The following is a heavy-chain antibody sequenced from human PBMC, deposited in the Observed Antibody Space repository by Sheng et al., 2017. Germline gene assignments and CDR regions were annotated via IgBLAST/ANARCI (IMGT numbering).Heavy chain of an antibody. J-gene: IGHJ3*02. CDR1: GGSISSSSYY. Sequence: QLQLQESGPGLVKPSETLSLTCTVSGGSISSSSYYWGWIRQPPGKGLEWIGSIYYSGSTYYNPSLKSRVTISVDTSKNQFSLKLSSVTAADTAVYYCARRVVVITSDAFDIWGQWTMVTVSS. V-gene: IGHV4-39*07. CDR2: IYYSGST. CDR3: ARRVVVITSDAFDI. D-gene: IGHD3-22*01.